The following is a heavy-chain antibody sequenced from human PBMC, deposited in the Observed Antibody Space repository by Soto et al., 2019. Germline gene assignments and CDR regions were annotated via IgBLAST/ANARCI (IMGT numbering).Heavy chain of an antibody. V-gene: IGHV3-64D*06. CDR1: GFTFSTFA. D-gene: IGHD2-2*01. J-gene: IGHJ2*01. CDR3: IRVHYCPTTTTCSEPTSSFDI. Sequence: PGGSLRLSCSASGFTFSTFAMHWVRQAPGKGLEYVAAISSKGGSIYYADSVNGRFTIYRDNSKNTLYLQMSSLRAENTAMYYCIRVHYCPTTTTCSEPTSSFDIWGRGTLVTVSS. CDR2: ISSKGGSI.